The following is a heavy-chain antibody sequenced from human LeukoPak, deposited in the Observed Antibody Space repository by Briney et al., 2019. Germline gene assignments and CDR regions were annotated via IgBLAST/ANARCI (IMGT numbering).Heavy chain of an antibody. CDR3: AKGSKEVRVTRDHYMDV. Sequence: PGGSLRLSCAASGFTFSSYEMNWVRQAPGKGLEWVSYISSSGSTIYYADSVEGRFTISRDNSKNTLFLQMNSLRAEDTAVYYCAKGSKEVRVTRDHYMDVWGKGTTVTISS. CDR1: GFTFSSYE. D-gene: IGHD3-3*01. V-gene: IGHV3-48*03. J-gene: IGHJ6*03. CDR2: ISSSGSTI.